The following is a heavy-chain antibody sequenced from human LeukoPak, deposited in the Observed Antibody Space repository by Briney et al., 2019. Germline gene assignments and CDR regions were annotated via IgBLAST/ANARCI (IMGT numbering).Heavy chain of an antibody. Sequence: PGGTLRLSCAASGFTFSSYSMNWVRQAPGKGLEWVSSISSSSSYIYYADSVKGRFTISRDNSKNTLYLQMNSLRAEDTAVYYCAREPAPRYCSSTSCYRGFYGMDVWGQGTTVTVSS. CDR2: ISSSSSYI. J-gene: IGHJ6*02. CDR1: GFTFSSYS. D-gene: IGHD2-2*02. CDR3: AREPAPRYCSSTSCYRGFYGMDV. V-gene: IGHV3-21*01.